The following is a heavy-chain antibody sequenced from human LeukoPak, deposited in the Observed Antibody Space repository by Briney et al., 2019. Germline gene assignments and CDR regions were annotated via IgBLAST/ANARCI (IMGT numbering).Heavy chain of an antibody. V-gene: IGHV4-30-2*01. D-gene: IGHD1-14*01. CDR3: VKDRGNHVTDH. CDR1: GGSISAGGSY. J-gene: IGHJ4*02. Sequence: PSETLSLTCTVSGGSISAGGSYWSWIRQTPGKGLEWIGYISHDGSTYYNPSLKSRLTISRDKSKKQFYLRLSSVTAADTAVYYCVKDRGNHVTDHWGQGTLVTVSS. CDR2: ISHDGST.